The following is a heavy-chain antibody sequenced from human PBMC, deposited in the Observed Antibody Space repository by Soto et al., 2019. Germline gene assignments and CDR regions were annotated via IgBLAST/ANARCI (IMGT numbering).Heavy chain of an antibody. CDR3: AREELELTFGYGMDV. Sequence: QVQLVQSGAEVKKPGASVKVSCKASGYTFTSYGISWVRQAPGQGLEWMGWIRAYNGNTNYAQKLQGRVTMPTDTSRSTAYMELRSLRSDDTAGYYCAREELELTFGYGMDVWGQGTTVTVSS. CDR2: IRAYNGNT. V-gene: IGHV1-18*01. CDR1: GYTFTSYG. D-gene: IGHD1-7*01. J-gene: IGHJ6*02.